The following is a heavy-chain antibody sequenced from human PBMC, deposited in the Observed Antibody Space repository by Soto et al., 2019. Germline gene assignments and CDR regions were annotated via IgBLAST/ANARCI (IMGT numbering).Heavy chain of an antibody. CDR2: ISAYNGNT. D-gene: IGHD2-2*01. CDR3: ARVHLGYCSSTSCAEFWFDP. V-gene: IGHV1-18*01. Sequence: GASVKVSCKASGYTFTSYGISWVRQAPGQGLEWMGWISAYNGNTNYAQKLQGRATMTTDTSTSTAYMELRSLRSDDTAVYYCARVHLGYCSSTSCAEFWFDPWGQGTLVTVSS. J-gene: IGHJ5*02. CDR1: GYTFTSYG.